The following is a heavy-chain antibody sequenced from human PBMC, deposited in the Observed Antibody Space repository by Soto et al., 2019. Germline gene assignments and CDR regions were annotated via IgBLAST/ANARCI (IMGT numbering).Heavy chain of an antibody. CDR1: GGTFSSYT. CDR3: AREGGSGSYRCDAMDV. D-gene: IGHD3-10*01. J-gene: IGHJ6*02. V-gene: IGHV1-69*12. CDR2: IIPIFGTA. Sequence: QVQLVQSGAEVKKPGSSVKVSCKASGGTFSSYTITWVRQAPGQGLEWMGGIIPIFGTANYAQKFQGRVTITADESTSTAYMELSRLRSEDTAVYYCAREGGSGSYRCDAMDVWGQGTTVTVSS.